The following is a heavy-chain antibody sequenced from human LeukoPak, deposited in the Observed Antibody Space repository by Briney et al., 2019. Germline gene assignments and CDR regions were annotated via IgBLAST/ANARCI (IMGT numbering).Heavy chain of an antibody. V-gene: IGHV3-23*01. CDR2: ISGSGETT. D-gene: IGHD2-2*01. J-gene: IGHJ4*02. Sequence: GGSLRLSCAASGFTFSSYAVSWVRLAPGRGLECISSISGSGETTCYADSVKGRFTSSRDNSKKTVYLQLSSLRAEDTAVYYCAKAMSSTTWGIFDYWGQGTLVTVSS. CDR3: AKAMSSTTWGIFDY. CDR1: GFTFSSYA.